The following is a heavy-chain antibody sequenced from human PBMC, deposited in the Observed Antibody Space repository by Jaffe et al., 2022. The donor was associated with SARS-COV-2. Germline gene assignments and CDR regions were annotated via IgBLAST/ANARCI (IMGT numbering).Heavy chain of an antibody. J-gene: IGHJ4*02. CDR3: AKDLRLVGATEGDFDY. CDR1: GFTFSSYA. D-gene: IGHD1-26*01. Sequence: EVQLLESGGGLVQPGGSLRLSCAASGFTFSSYAMSWVRQAPGKGLEWVSAISGSGGSTYYADSVKGRFTISRDNSKNTLYLQMNSLRAEDTAVYYCAKDLRLVGATEGDFDYWGQGTLVTVSS. V-gene: IGHV3-23*01. CDR2: ISGSGGST.